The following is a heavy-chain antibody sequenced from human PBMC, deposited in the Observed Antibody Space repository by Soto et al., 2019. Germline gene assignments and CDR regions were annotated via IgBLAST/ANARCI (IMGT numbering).Heavy chain of an antibody. D-gene: IGHD5-12*01. Sequence: GGSLRLSCAASGFTFSSYGMHWVRQAPGKGLEWVAVISYDGSNKYHADSVKGRFTISRDNSKNTLYLQMNSLRAEDTAVYYCARTVATIGSDYWGQGTLVTVSS. V-gene: IGHV3-30*03. J-gene: IGHJ4*02. CDR2: ISYDGSNK. CDR3: ARTVATIGSDY. CDR1: GFTFSSYG.